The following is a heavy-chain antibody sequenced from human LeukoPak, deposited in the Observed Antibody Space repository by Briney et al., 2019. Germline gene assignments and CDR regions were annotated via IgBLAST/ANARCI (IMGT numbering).Heavy chain of an antibody. CDR1: GYTFTSYA. Sequence: ASVKVSCKASGYTFTSYAMHWVRQAPGQRLEWMGWINAGNGNTKYSQKFQSRVTITRDTSASTAYMELSSLRSEDTAVYYCARGDIVVVPAAREYFQHWGQGTLVTVSS. V-gene: IGHV1-3*01. CDR2: INAGNGNT. D-gene: IGHD2-2*01. CDR3: ARGDIVVVPAAREYFQH. J-gene: IGHJ1*01.